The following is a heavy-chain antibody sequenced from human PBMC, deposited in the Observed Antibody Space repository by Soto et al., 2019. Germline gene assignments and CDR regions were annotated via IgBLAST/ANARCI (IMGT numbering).Heavy chain of an antibody. V-gene: IGHV3-9*01. CDR1: GLNFDYFA. CDR3: AKGRYDFWSPYYFDS. D-gene: IGHD3-3*01. J-gene: IGHJ4*02. CDR2: ITWNSRVL. Sequence: GGSLRLSCVGTGLNFDYFAMHWVRQSPGKGLEWVSGITWNSRVLAYADSVKGRFTISRDNARNSLYLQMDRLRDEDTALYYCAKGRYDFWSPYYFDSWGQGTLVTVSS.